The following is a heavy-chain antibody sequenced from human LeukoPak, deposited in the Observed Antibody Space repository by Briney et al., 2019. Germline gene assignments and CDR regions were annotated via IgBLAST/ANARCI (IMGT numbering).Heavy chain of an antibody. CDR1: GYTFTSYD. Sequence: ASVKVSCKASGYTFTSYDINWVRQATGQGLEWMGWMNPNSGNTGYAQKFQGRVTMTRSTPISTAYMELSSLRSEDTALYYCARAAWVSTSSKYYFDNWGQGTLVTVSS. V-gene: IGHV1-8*01. CDR3: ARAAWVSTSSKYYFDN. D-gene: IGHD2-21*01. CDR2: MNPNSGNT. J-gene: IGHJ4*02.